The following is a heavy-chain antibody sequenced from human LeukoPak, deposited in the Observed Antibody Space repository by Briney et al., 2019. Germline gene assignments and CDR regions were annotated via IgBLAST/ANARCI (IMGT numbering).Heavy chain of an antibody. CDR3: AKVTYGSGTYGAFDY. Sequence: PGGSLRLSCAASGFNFKRYALNWVRQAPGKGLEWVSTISGSGDNTYYADSVKGRFTISRDNSKNTLYLQMNSLRAEDTAVYYCAKVTYGSGTYGAFDYWGQGTLVTVSS. J-gene: IGHJ4*02. CDR2: ISGSGDNT. D-gene: IGHD3-10*01. V-gene: IGHV3-23*01. CDR1: GFNFKRYA.